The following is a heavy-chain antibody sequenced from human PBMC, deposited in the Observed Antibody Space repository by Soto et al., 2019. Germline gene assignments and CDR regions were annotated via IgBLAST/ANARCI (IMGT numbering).Heavy chain of an antibody. J-gene: IGHJ3*02. CDR1: GFAFSSHP. V-gene: IGHV3-23*01. Sequence: PGGSLRLSCAASGFAFSSHPMSWVRQAPEKGLEWVAGISDGGDLTYNADSVRGRFTISRDNSRNTLYLQVNSLRAEDTAVYYCARRVIGSSRAFDIWGQGTMVTISS. D-gene: IGHD3-10*01. CDR3: ARRVIGSSRAFDI. CDR2: ISDGGDLT.